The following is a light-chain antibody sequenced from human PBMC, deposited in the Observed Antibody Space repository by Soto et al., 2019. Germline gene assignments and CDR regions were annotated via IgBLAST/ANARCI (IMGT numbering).Light chain of an antibody. CDR2: SVD. CDR3: LLYFAGPYV. Sequence: QAVVTQEPSLTVSPGETVTLTCASSTGAVTGVYSPSWFQQKPGQAPRALIFSVDNRHSWTPARFSGSLLGGKAALTVFGVLPEDEADYYCLLYFAGPYVFGSGTKLTVL. V-gene: IGLV7-43*01. CDR1: TGAVTGVYS. J-gene: IGLJ1*01.